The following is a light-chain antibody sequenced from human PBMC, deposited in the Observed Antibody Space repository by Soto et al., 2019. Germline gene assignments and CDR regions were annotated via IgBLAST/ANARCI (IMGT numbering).Light chain of an antibody. Sequence: ELVMTQSPGTLSLSPGERAPISCRARQVIGSRYLAWYHQKSGQAPRLLIYGASTRAAGIPARFIGSGSGTEFTLTISSLQSEDFAVYYCQQYNNWPPWTFGQGTKVDIK. V-gene: IGKV3D-15*01. J-gene: IGKJ1*01. CDR3: QQYNNWPPWT. CDR2: GAS. CDR1: QVIGSRY.